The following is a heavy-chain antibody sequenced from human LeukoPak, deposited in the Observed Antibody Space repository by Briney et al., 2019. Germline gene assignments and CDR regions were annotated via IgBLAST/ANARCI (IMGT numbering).Heavy chain of an antibody. D-gene: IGHD3-9*01. CDR1: GFTFSDYY. V-gene: IGHV3-53*01. CDR3: ARLVIHAFDI. J-gene: IGHJ3*02. Sequence: GGSLRLSCAASGFTFSDYYMSWVRQAPGKGLEWVSVIYSGGSTYYADSVKGRFTISRDNSKNTLYLQMNSLRAEDTAVYYCARLVIHAFDIWGQGTMVTVSS. CDR2: IYSGGST.